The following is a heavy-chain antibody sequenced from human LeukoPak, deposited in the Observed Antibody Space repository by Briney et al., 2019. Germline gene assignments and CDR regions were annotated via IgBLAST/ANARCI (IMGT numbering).Heavy chain of an antibody. J-gene: IGHJ3*02. D-gene: IGHD6-13*01. CDR3: AKDGSSYAFDI. CDR2: IYTSGST. CDR1: GDSISSYY. Sequence: SETLSLTCTVSGDSISSYYWSWIRQPAGKGLEWIGRIYTSGSTNYNPSLKSRVTMSVDTSKNQFSLKLSSVTAADTAVYYCAKDGSSYAFDIWGQGTMVTVSS. V-gene: IGHV4-4*07.